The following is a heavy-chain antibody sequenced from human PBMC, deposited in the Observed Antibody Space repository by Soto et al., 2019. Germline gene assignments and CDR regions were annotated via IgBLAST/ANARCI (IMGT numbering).Heavy chain of an antibody. J-gene: IGHJ5*02. D-gene: IGHD2-2*01. Sequence: ESRTISSPGSAYRFPIYWGGWARQMPRKGLEWMGIIYPGDSDTRYSPSFQGQVTISADKSITTAYLQWSSLKASDTAMYYCARGYCTTTICDPWFDPWGQGTLVTVPQ. CDR3: ARGYCTTTICDPWFDP. CDR2: IYPGDSDT. CDR1: AYRFPIYW. V-gene: IGHV5-51*01.